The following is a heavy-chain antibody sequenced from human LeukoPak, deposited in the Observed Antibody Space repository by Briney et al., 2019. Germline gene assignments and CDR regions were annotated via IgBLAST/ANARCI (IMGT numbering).Heavy chain of an antibody. D-gene: IGHD3-16*02. CDR3: VKDAHNDYDYVWGSYPSPFDY. CDR1: GFTFSNYA. Sequence: GGSLRLSCSASGFTFSNYAMHWVRQAPGEGLEYVSVISSTGGSTYYADSVKGRFTVSRDNSKNTLYLQMSSLRAEDTAVYYCVKDAHNDYDYVWGSYPSPFDYWGQGTLVTVSS. V-gene: IGHV3-64D*06. J-gene: IGHJ4*02. CDR2: ISSTGGST.